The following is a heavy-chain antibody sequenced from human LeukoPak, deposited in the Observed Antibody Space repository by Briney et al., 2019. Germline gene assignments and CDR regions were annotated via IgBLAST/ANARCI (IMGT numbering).Heavy chain of an antibody. V-gene: IGHV3-30*03. D-gene: IGHD2-2*01. CDR2: ISYDGSNK. J-gene: IGHJ4*02. CDR1: GSTFSSYG. CDR3: ARWFCTTTYCYYDY. Sequence: GGSLRLSCAASGSTFSSYGMHWVRQAPGKGLEWVAVISYDGSNKYYADSVKGRFTISRDNSKNTLYLQMNSLRAEDTAVYYCARWFCTTTYCYYDYWGQGTLVTVSS.